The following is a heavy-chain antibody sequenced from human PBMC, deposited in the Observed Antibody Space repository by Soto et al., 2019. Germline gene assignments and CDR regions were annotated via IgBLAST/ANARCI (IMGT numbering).Heavy chain of an antibody. D-gene: IGHD3-10*01. V-gene: IGHV3-9*01. Sequence: PGGSLRLSCAASGFTFDDYAMHWVRQAPGKGLEWVSGISWNSGSIGYADSVKGRFTISRDNAKNSLYLQMNSLRAEDTALYYCAKDMGLLWFGELYGAFDIWGQGTMVTVSS. CDR1: GFTFDDYA. J-gene: IGHJ3*02. CDR2: ISWNSGSI. CDR3: AKDMGLLWFGELYGAFDI.